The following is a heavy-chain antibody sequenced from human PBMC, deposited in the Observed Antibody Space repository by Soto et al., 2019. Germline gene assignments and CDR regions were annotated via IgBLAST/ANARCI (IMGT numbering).Heavy chain of an antibody. CDR2: IDPSDSYT. CDR1: GYSFTSYW. CDR3: ARGRDGYNSGTYYYYGMDV. Sequence: GESLKISCKGSGYSFTSYWISWVRQMPGKGLEWMGRIDPSDSYTNYSPSFQGHVTISADKSISTAYLQWSSLKASDTAMYYCARGRDGYNSGTYYYYGMDVWGQGTTVTVSS. V-gene: IGHV5-10-1*01. J-gene: IGHJ6*02. D-gene: IGHD5-12*01.